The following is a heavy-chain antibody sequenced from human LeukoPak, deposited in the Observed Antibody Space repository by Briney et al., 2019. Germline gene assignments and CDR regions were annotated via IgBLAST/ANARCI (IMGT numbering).Heavy chain of an antibody. CDR3: ARVQKGIAAAGTGGGWFEP. D-gene: IGHD6-13*01. CDR2: ISDNSRSL. Sequence: PGGSLRLSCAASGFIFSSYNMNWVRQAPGKGLEWVSSISDNSRSLYYADSVKGRFTISRDNAKNSLYLQMNSLRDEDTAVYYCARVQKGIAAAGTGGGWFEPWGQGTLDTVS. CDR1: GFIFSSYN. J-gene: IGHJ5*02. V-gene: IGHV3-21*04.